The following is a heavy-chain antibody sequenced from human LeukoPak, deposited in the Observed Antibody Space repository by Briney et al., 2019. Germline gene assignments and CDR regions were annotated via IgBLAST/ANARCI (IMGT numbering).Heavy chain of an antibody. V-gene: IGHV4-39*07. CDR2: IYYSGST. D-gene: IGHD3-3*01. Sequence: SETLSLTCTVSGGSISSSSYYWGWIRQPPGKGLEWIGSIYYSGSTYYNPSLKSRVTISVDTSKNQFSLKLSSVTAADTAVYYCASLAPSYYDFWSGYSTSHYYYYHYMDVWGKGTTVTVSS. CDR3: ASLAPSYYDFWSGYSTSHYYYYHYMDV. CDR1: GGSISSSSYY. J-gene: IGHJ6*03.